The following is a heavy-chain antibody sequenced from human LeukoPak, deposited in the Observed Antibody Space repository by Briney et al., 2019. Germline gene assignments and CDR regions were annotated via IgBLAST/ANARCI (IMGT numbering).Heavy chain of an antibody. CDR3: AVENYYDSSGYFNY. J-gene: IGHJ4*02. V-gene: IGHV4-61*02. CDR2: IYTSGST. CDR1: GGSISSGSYY. Sequence: SQTLSLTCTVSGGSISSGSYYWSWIRRPAGKGLEWIGRIYTSGSTNYNPSLKSRVTISVDTSKNQFSLKLSSVTAADTAVYYCAVENYYDSSGYFNYWGQGTLVTVSS. D-gene: IGHD3-22*01.